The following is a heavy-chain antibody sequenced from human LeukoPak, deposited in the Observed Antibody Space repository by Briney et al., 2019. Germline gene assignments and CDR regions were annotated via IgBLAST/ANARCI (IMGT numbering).Heavy chain of an antibody. Sequence: GGSLRLSCAASGFTFSSYSMNWVRQAPGKGLEWVSYISSSSSTIYYADSVKGRFTISRDNAKNSLYLQMNSLRAEDTAVYYCARDRGGDSDYWGQGTLVTVSS. V-gene: IGHV3-48*01. CDR3: ARDRGGDSDY. CDR1: GFTFSSYS. CDR2: ISSSSSTI. J-gene: IGHJ4*02.